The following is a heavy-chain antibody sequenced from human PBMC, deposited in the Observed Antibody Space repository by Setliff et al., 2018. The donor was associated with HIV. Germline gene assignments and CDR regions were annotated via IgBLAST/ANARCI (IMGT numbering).Heavy chain of an antibody. V-gene: IGHV3-53*01. J-gene: IGHJ4*03. Sequence: GGSLRLSCEVSGLTFSRYAVSWVRQAPGKGLEWVSIIYSGGTTYYADSVKGRFTISRDNSKNTLYLQMNSLRVEDTAVYHCARSPQGGYFDYWGQGTLVTVSS. CDR1: GLTFSRYA. CDR2: IYSGGTT. CDR3: ARSPQGGYFDY.